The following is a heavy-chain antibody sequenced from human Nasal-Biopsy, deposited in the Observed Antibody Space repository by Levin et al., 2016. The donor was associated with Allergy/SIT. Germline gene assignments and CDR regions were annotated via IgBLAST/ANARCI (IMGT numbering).Heavy chain of an antibody. D-gene: IGHD2-2*01. V-gene: IGHV4-59*01. J-gene: IGHJ6*03. Sequence: SETLSLTCTVSGGSISRYYWTWIRQPPGKGLEWIGYIYHSGSTNYNPSLKSRVTISVDTSKNQFSLKLTSVTAADTAVYYCARAPNTFYCSSSSCYYYYYMDVWGKGTTVTVSS. CDR2: IYHSGST. CDR3: ARAPNTFYCSSSSCYYYYYMDV. CDR1: GGSISRYY.